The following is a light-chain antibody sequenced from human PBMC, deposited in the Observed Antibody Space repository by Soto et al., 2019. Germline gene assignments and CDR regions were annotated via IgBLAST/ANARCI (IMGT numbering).Light chain of an antibody. Sequence: QSALTQPASVSGSPGQSITISCTGTSSDVGGYNYVSWYQQHPGKAPKLMIYEVSNRPSGVSNRFSGSKSGNTASLTISGLQAEAEADYYCSSYTSSSTLVFGTGTKLTVL. J-gene: IGLJ1*01. CDR3: SSYTSSSTLV. CDR1: SSDVGGYNY. CDR2: EVS. V-gene: IGLV2-14*01.